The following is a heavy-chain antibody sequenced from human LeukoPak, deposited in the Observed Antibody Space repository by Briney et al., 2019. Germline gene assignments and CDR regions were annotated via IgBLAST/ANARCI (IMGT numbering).Heavy chain of an antibody. CDR1: GFTFTSHG. V-gene: IGHV3-30*12. Sequence: GGSLRLSCAASGFTFTSHGMHWVRQAPGKGLEWVAVIWGDGSNKYYADSVKGRFTISRDNSKNTLFLQMSSLRAEDTAVYYCARGSLKPMVVVDIWGQGTMVTVSS. J-gene: IGHJ3*02. CDR3: ARGSLKPMVVVDI. D-gene: IGHD3-22*01. CDR2: IWGDGSNK.